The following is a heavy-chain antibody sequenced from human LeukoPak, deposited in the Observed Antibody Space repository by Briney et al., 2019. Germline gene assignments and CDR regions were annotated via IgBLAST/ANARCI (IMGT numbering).Heavy chain of an antibody. CDR1: GGSFSGYY. D-gene: IGHD3-10*01. J-gene: IGHJ4*02. CDR3: AREVHGSGSPFDY. V-gene: IGHV4-34*01. CDR2: INHSGST. Sequence: SETLSLTCAVYGGSFSGYYWSWLRQPPGKGLEWIGEINHSGSTNYNPSLKSRVTISVDTSKNQFSLKLSSVTAADTAVYYCAREVHGSGSPFDYGGQGTLVTVSS.